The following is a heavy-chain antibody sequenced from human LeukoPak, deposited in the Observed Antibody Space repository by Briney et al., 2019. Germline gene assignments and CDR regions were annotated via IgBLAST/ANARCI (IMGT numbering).Heavy chain of an antibody. CDR2: ISSSSSYI. V-gene: IGHV3-21*01. CDR1: GFTFSSYS. D-gene: IGHD6-13*01. Sequence: GGSLRLSCAASGFTFSSYSMNWVRQAPGKGLEWVSSISSSSSYIYYADSVKGRFTISRDNAKNSLYLQMNSLRAEDSAVYYCARAAAGKHFDYWGQGTLVTVSS. CDR3: ARAAAGKHFDY. J-gene: IGHJ4*02.